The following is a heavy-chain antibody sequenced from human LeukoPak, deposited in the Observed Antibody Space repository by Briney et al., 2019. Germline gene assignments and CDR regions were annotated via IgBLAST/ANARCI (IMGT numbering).Heavy chain of an antibody. CDR1: GFTFSSYG. CDR2: ISYDGSNK. CDR3: ATPIVVVAATARDY. J-gene: IGHJ4*02. V-gene: IGHV3-30*03. D-gene: IGHD2-15*01. Sequence: RSLRLSCAASGFTFSSYGMHWVRQAPGKGLEWVTVISYDGSNKYYADSVKGRFTISRDNSKNTLYLQMNSLRAEDTAVYYCATPIVVVAATARDYWGQGTLVTVSS.